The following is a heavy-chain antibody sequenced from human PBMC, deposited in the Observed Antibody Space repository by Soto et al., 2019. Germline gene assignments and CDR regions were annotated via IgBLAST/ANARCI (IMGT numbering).Heavy chain of an antibody. Sequence: QVQLVESGGGVVQPGRSLRLSCAASGFTFSSYGMHWVRQAPGKGLEWVAVISYDGSNKYYADSVKGRFTISRDNSKNTLYLQMNSLRAEDTAVYYCAKRGGYPPPGYGMDVWGQGTTVTVSS. CDR1: GFTFSSYG. D-gene: IGHD5-12*01. CDR2: ISYDGSNK. J-gene: IGHJ6*02. V-gene: IGHV3-30*18. CDR3: AKRGGYPPPGYGMDV.